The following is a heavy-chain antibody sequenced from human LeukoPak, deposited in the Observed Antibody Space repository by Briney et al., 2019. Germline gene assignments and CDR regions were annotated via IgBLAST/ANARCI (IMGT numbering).Heavy chain of an antibody. CDR3: ASAVAGTEWFDP. CDR1: GYTFTNY. Sequence: ASVKVSCKASGYTFTNYVHWVRQAPGQGLEWMGLINPGGDSASYAQNFQGRVTLTRDTSTSTVYMELSSLRSEDTAVYYCASAVAGTEWFDPWGQGTLVTVSS. J-gene: IGHJ5*02. CDR2: INPGGDSA. V-gene: IGHV1-46*01. D-gene: IGHD6-19*01.